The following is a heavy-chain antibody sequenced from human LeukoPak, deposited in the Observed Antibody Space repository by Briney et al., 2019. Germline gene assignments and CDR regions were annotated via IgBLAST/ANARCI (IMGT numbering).Heavy chain of an antibody. CDR1: EFTFSSYS. CDR2: ISSSSSYI. CDR3: ARVGVTNYFDY. Sequence: GGSLRLSCAASEFTFSSYSVNWVRQAPGKGLEWVSSISSSSSYIYYADSVKGRFTISRDNAKNSLYLQMNSLRAEDTAVYYCARVGVTNYFDYWGQGTLVTVSS. D-gene: IGHD2-2*01. V-gene: IGHV3-21*01. J-gene: IGHJ4*02.